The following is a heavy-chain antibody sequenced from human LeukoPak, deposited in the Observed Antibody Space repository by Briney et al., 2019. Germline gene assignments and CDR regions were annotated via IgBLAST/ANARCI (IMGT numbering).Heavy chain of an antibody. D-gene: IGHD2/OR15-2a*01. Sequence: GGALRLSCAASGFSSSSYSINWVGQAPGKGLEWVAYISGDGNAKHYPDSVEGRFTISRDNANNALYLQMSSLRAEDTAVYFCARDYVYAFEYSGPGTLVTVSS. J-gene: IGHJ4*02. V-gene: IGHV3-48*01. CDR3: ARDYVYAFEY. CDR1: GFSSSSYS. CDR2: ISGDGNAK.